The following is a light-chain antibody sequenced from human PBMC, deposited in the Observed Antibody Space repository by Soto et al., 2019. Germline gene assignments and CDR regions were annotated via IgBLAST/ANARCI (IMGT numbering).Light chain of an antibody. V-gene: IGKV1-39*01. CDR3: QQSYGTPLT. J-gene: IGKJ4*01. Sequence: DIQMTQSPSSLSASVGDRVTITCRASHDISRHLSWYQQRPGRAPNLLMFSTSILHSGVPSRFSGGGYGTEFTLTIDTLHPVDSAIYYCQQSYGTPLTFGGGTKVEIK. CDR1: HDISRH. CDR2: STS.